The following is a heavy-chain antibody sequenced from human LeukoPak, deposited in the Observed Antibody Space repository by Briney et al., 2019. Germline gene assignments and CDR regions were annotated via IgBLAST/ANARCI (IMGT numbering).Heavy chain of an antibody. V-gene: IGHV3-11*01. D-gene: IGHD5-24*01. J-gene: IGHJ4*02. Sequence: GGSLRLSCEASGFTFSSYAMSWIRQAPGKGLEWVSYISSSGSTIYYADSVKGRFTISRDNAKDSLYLQMNSLRAEDTAVYYCAREAHSRDGYNSGDGDFDYWGQGTLVTVSS. CDR1: GFTFSSYA. CDR2: ISSSGSTI. CDR3: AREAHSRDGYNSGDGDFDY.